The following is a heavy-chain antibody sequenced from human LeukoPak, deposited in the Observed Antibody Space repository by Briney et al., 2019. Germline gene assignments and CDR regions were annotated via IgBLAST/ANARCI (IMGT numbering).Heavy chain of an antibody. Sequence: PSGTLSLTCAVSSGSISSTTWWSWVRPPPGKGPEWIGEINHSGNTYYNPSLTGRVTISVDRSDNQFSLKVNSVTAADTAVYYCALGYHDVWERWGQGTLVTVSS. J-gene: IGHJ4*02. CDR3: ALGYHDVWER. CDR2: INHSGNT. V-gene: IGHV4-4*02. D-gene: IGHD1-26*01. CDR1: SGSISSTTW.